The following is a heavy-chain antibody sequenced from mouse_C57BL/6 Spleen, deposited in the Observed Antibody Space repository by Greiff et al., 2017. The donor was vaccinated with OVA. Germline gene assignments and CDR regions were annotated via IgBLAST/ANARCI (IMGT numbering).Heavy chain of an antibody. D-gene: IGHD1-1*01. CDR2: IDPSDSYT. V-gene: IGHV1-50*01. Sequence: VQLQQPGAELVKPGASVKLSCKASGYTFTSYWMQWVKQRPGQGLEWIGEIDPSDSYTNYNQKFKGKATLTVDTSSSTAYMQLSSLTSEDSAVYYCARTTVVAAYYAMDYWGQGTSVTVSS. CDR1: GYTFTSYW. CDR3: ARTTVVAAYYAMDY. J-gene: IGHJ4*01.